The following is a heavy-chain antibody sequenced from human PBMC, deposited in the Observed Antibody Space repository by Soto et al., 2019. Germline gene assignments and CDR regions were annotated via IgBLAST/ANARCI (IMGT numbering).Heavy chain of an antibody. CDR2: ISAYNGNT. V-gene: IGHV1-18*01. D-gene: IGHD3-22*01. Sequence: ASVKVSCKASGYTFTSYGISWVRQAPGQGLEWMGWISAYNGNTNYAQKLQGRVTMTTDTSTSTAYMELRSLRSDDTAVYYCASGAYDSSGYRSYYYYGRDVWGQGTTVTVSS. CDR3: ASGAYDSSGYRSYYYYGRDV. J-gene: IGHJ6*02. CDR1: GYTFTSYG.